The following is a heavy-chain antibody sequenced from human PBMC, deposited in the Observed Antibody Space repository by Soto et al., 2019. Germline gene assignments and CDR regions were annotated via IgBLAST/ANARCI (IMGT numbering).Heavy chain of an antibody. J-gene: IGHJ6*02. CDR1: GFTFDDFA. Sequence: GGSLRLSCAASGFTFDDFAMCWVRQVPGKGLEWISLVNWDGDTTFYADSVKGRFIISRDNSKNSVYLQMNSLRSDDSAIYYCAKGATVTTHYQYYGMDGWGRGTTVTVSS. D-gene: IGHD4-17*01. CDR3: AKGATVTTHYQYYGMDG. CDR2: VNWDGDTT. V-gene: IGHV3-43D*04.